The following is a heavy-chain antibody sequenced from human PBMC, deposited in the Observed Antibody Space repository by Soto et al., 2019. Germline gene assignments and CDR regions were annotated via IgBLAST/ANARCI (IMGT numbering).Heavy chain of an antibody. J-gene: IGHJ4*02. CDR2: FNPTSGST. CDR3: ARDLAAGDY. Sequence: QVQLVQSGAEVKKPGASVELSCKASGYTFINYYIHWVRQAPGQGLEWMGIFNPTSGSTNYAQKFQGRVTLTMDMSTRTVYMELSSLRFDDTAVYYCARDLAAGDYWGQGTLATVSS. CDR1: GYTFINYY. V-gene: IGHV1-46*03. D-gene: IGHD6-13*01.